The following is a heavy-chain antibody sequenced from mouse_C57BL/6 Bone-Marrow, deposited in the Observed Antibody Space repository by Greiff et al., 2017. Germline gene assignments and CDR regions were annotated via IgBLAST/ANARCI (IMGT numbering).Heavy chain of an antibody. J-gene: IGHJ2*01. CDR2: IDPSGSYT. Sequence: VKLQESGAELVMPGASVKLSCKASGYTFTSYWMHWVKQRPGQGLEWIGEIDPSGSYTNYNQKFKGKSTLTVDKSSSTAYMQLSSLTSEDSAVYYCAPLLPTGFDYWGQGTTLTVSS. CDR3: APLLPTGFDY. D-gene: IGHD1-2*01. V-gene: IGHV1-69*01. CDR1: GYTFTSYW.